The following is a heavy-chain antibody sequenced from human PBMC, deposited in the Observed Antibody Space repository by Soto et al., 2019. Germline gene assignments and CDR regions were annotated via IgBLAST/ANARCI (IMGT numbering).Heavy chain of an antibody. D-gene: IGHD2-21*02. CDR2: ISSSSSTI. V-gene: IGHV3-48*02. J-gene: IGHJ4*02. Sequence: EVQLVESGGGLVQPGGSLRLSCAASGFTFSSYSMNWVRQAPGKGLEWVSYISSSSSTIYYADSVKGRFTISRDNAKNSLYLQMNSLRDEDTAVYYCARDRGGWGLESGPCDYWGQGTLVPVAS. CDR1: GFTFSSYS. CDR3: ARDRGGWGLESGPCDY.